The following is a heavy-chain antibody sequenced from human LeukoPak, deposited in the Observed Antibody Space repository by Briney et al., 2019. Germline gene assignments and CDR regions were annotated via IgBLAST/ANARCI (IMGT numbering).Heavy chain of an antibody. CDR2: ISGSGGST. Sequence: GGSLRLSCAASGFTFSGYYMSWIRQAPGKGLEWGSAISGSGGSTYYADSVKGRFTISRDNSKNTLYLQMNSLRAEDTAVYYCACIAAAGTDYYGMDVWGQGTTVTVSS. V-gene: IGHV3-23*01. J-gene: IGHJ6*02. D-gene: IGHD6-13*01. CDR3: ACIAAAGTDYYGMDV. CDR1: GFTFSGYY.